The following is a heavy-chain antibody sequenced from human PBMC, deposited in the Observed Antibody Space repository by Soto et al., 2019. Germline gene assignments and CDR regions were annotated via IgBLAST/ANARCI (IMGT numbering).Heavy chain of an antibody. J-gene: IGHJ4*02. CDR2: ISAYNGNT. D-gene: IGHD3-16*01. CDR1: GYTFTSYG. V-gene: IGHV1-18*01. CDR3: ARVISGPTVGEGLIDY. Sequence: QVQLVQSGAEVKKPGASVKVSCKASGYTFTSYGISWVRQAPGQGLEWMGWISAYNGNTNYAQKLQGRVTMTTDTPTSTAYMELRSLRSDDTAVYYCARVISGPTVGEGLIDYWGQGTLVTVSS.